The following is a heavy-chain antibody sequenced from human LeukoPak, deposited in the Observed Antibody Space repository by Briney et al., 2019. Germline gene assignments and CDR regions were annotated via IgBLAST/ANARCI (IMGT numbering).Heavy chain of an antibody. Sequence: GGSLRLSCAASGFTFDDYGMSWVRQAPGKGLEWVSVIYSGGSTYYADSVKGRFTISRDNSKNTLYLQMNSLRAEDTAVYYCARGRGTYYFDYWGQGTLVTVSS. J-gene: IGHJ4*02. CDR1: GFTFDDYG. CDR3: ARGRGTYYFDY. V-gene: IGHV3-53*01. CDR2: IYSGGST. D-gene: IGHD3-10*01.